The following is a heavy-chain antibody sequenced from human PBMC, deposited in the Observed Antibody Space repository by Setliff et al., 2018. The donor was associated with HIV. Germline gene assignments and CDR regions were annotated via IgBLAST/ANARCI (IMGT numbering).Heavy chain of an antibody. Sequence: GPSVKVSCKASEYAFTAYYMHWVRQAPGQGLEWMGWINPNNGDTKYAQRFQDRVTMTRDTSIGTAYMEMGRLTSDDTAVYYCAKGGWGYFDSAGYPEIWGQGTLVTVSS. D-gene: IGHD3-9*01. J-gene: IGHJ4*02. CDR1: EYAFTAYY. V-gene: IGHV1-2*02. CDR3: AKGGWGYFDSAGYPEI. CDR2: INPNNGDT.